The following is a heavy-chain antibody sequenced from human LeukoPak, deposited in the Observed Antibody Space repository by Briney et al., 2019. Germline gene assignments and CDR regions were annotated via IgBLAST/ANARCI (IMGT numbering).Heavy chain of an antibody. CDR3: ANRAGFGELLNAFDI. CDR1: GFSFTSYA. J-gene: IGHJ3*02. Sequence: GGSLRLSCAASGFSFTSYAMNWVRQAPGKGLEWVSAISGSGRSTYSADSVRGRFTTSRDNSKNILYLQMNNLRGEDTAVYYCANRAGFGELLNAFDIWGQGTMVTVSS. D-gene: IGHD3-10*01. V-gene: IGHV3-23*01. CDR2: ISGSGRST.